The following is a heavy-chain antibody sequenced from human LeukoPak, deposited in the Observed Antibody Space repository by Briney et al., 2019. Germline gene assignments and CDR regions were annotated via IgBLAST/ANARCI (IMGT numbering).Heavy chain of an antibody. CDR3: ARSLARPGYCSGGSCLNWFDP. D-gene: IGHD2-15*01. CDR2: IYYSGST. Sequence: SETLSLTCAVYGGSFSGYYWSWIRQHPGKGLEWIGYIYYSGSTYYNPSLKSRVTISVDTSKNQFSLKLSSVTAADTAVYYCARSLARPGYCSGGSCLNWFDPWGQGTLVTVSS. V-gene: IGHV4-31*11. J-gene: IGHJ5*02. CDR1: GGSFSGYY.